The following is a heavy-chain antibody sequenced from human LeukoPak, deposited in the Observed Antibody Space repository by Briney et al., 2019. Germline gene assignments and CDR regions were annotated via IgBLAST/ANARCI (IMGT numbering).Heavy chain of an antibody. CDR3: ARSGGMGDGMDV. CDR1: GGSFSGYY. V-gene: IGHV4-34*01. Sequence: SETLSLTCAVYGGSFSGYYWSWIRQPPGKGLEWIGEINHSGSTNYNPSLKSRITISVDTSKNQFSLKLSSVTAADTAVYYCARSGGMGDGMDVWGQGTTVTVSS. J-gene: IGHJ6*02. CDR2: INHSGST. D-gene: IGHD3-16*01.